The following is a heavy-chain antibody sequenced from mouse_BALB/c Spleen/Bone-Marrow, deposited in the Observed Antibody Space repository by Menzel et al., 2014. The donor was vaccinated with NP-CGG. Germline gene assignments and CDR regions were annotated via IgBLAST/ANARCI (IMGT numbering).Heavy chain of an antibody. CDR1: GFDFSRYW. CDR3: AKNYYYGYVAY. V-gene: IGHV4-1*02. CDR2: INPASSTI. J-gene: IGHJ3*01. D-gene: IGHD1-2*01. Sequence: EVQRVESGGGLVQPGGSLKLSCAASGFDFSRYWMTWVRQAPGKGLEWIGEINPASSTINYTPSLKDKFIISRDNAKNTLYLQMSEVRSEDTALYYCAKNYYYGYVAYWGQGTLVTVSA.